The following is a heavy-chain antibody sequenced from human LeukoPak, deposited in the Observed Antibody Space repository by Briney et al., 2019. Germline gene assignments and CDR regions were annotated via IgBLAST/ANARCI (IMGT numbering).Heavy chain of an antibody. V-gene: IGHV3-11*04. J-gene: IGHJ4*02. CDR3: ARDGASIMVYAIDY. Sequence: KPGGSLRLSCAASGFTFSDYYMSWIRQAPGKGLEWVSYISSSSSTIYYADSVKGRFTISRDNAKNSLYLQMNSLRDEDTAVYYCARDGASIMVYAIDYWGQGTLVTVSS. D-gene: IGHD2-8*01. CDR2: ISSSSSTI. CDR1: GFTFSDYY.